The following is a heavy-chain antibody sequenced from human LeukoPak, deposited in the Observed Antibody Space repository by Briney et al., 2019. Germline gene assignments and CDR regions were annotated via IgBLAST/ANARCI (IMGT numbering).Heavy chain of an antibody. Sequence: GGSLRLSCAASGFTFSIYNMNWVRQAPGKGLEWVSCISSGDNYIYYADSVRGRFTISRDNAKSSLFLQMNSLRAEDTAVYYCARATATRRFDYWGQGTLVTVSS. CDR1: GFTFSIYN. J-gene: IGHJ4*02. CDR2: ISSGDNYI. CDR3: ARATATRRFDY. D-gene: IGHD2-15*01. V-gene: IGHV3-21*01.